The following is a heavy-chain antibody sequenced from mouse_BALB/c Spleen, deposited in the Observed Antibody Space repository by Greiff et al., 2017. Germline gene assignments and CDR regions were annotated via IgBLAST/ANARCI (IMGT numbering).Heavy chain of an antibody. CDR1: GYTFTDYV. J-gene: IGHJ2*01. CDR2: IYPGSGST. CDR3: ARGRDDGHGGFFLYFDY. Sequence: QVQLKESGPELVKPGASVKMSCKASGYTFTDYVISWVKQRTGQGLEWIGEIYPGSGSTYYNEKFKGKATLTADKSSNTAYMQLSSLTSEDSAVYFCARGRDDGHGGFFLYFDYWGQGTTLTVSS. V-gene: IGHV1-77*01. D-gene: IGHD2-3*01.